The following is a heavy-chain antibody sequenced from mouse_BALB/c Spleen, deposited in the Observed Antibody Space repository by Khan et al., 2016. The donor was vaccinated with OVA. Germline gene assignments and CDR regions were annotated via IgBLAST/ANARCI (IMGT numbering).Heavy chain of an antibody. D-gene: IGHD1-1*01. Sequence: VQLKESGPGLVKPSQSLSLTYTVTGYSITSGYAWNWIRQFPGNKLEWMGYISYSGGTSYNPSLKSRISINRDTTKKQFFLQLNSVTTEDTATNYCARGNYYGYYFDYWGQGTTLTVSS. CDR3: ARGNYYGYYFDY. CDR1: GYSITSGYA. CDR2: ISYSGGT. V-gene: IGHV3-2*02. J-gene: IGHJ2*01.